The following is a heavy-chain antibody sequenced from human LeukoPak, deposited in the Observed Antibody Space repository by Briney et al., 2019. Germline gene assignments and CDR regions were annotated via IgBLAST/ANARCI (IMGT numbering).Heavy chain of an antibody. CDR3: ARDSPRIAARNFDY. V-gene: IGHV3-21*04. CDR1: GFTFSSYT. CDR2: ISSSSSYI. J-gene: IGHJ4*02. Sequence: GGSLRLSCAASGFTFSSYTMNWVRQAPGKGLEWVSSISSSSSYIYYADSVKGRFTISRDNAKNSLYLQMNSLRAEDTAVYYCARDSPRIAARNFDYWGQGTLVTVSS. D-gene: IGHD6-6*01.